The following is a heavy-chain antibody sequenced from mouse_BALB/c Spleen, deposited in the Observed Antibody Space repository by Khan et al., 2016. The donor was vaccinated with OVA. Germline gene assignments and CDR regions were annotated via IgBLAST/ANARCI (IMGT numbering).Heavy chain of an antibody. CDR2: INPSNDYT. CDR3: VREGSYQRSDGWCAY. CDR1: GYTFTSYT. J-gene: IGHJ3*01. V-gene: IGHV1-4*01. D-gene: IGHD2-14*01. Sequence: QVQLQQSRAELARPGASVKMSCKASGYTFTSYTIHWVRQRPGQAPEWIGHINPSNDYTNYNQNFKDKATLIVDKSSTTAYMQLSSLTSEDSAVYYCVREGSYQRSDGWCAYWGQGTLVTVAA.